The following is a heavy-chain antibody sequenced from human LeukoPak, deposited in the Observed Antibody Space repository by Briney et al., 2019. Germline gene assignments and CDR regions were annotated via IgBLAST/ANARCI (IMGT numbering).Heavy chain of an antibody. CDR3: AKDNTWSVAGTKLYYFDY. CDR2: ISWNSGSI. Sequence: GRSLRLSCAASGFTFDDYAMHWVRQAPGKGLEWVSGISWNSGSIGYADSVKGRFTISRDNAKNSLYLQMNSLRAEDTALYYCAKDNTWSVAGTKLYYFDYWGQGTLVTVSS. D-gene: IGHD6-19*01. J-gene: IGHJ4*02. V-gene: IGHV3-9*01. CDR1: GFTFDDYA.